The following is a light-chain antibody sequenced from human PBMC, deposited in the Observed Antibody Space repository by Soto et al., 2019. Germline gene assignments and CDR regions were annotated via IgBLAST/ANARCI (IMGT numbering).Light chain of an antibody. CDR1: SSDVGGYNY. J-gene: IGLJ1*01. CDR3: SSYTSSSTLV. V-gene: IGLV2-14*01. CDR2: DVS. Sequence: QSVLTQPTSVSGSPGQSITISCTGTSSDVGGYNYVSWYQQHPGKAPKLMIYDVSNRPSGVSNRSSGSKSGNTASLTISGLQAEDEADYYCSSYTSSSTLVFGTVTKVTVL.